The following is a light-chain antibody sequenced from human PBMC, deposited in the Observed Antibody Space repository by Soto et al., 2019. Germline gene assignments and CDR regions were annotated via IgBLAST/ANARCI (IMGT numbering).Light chain of an antibody. J-gene: IGKJ4*01. CDR2: SAS. V-gene: IGKV1-39*01. CDR1: QRISTF. Sequence: DIQMTQSPSSLSAFVGDSVTITCHASQRISTFLNCYHQKPGKAPKLLIYSASYLQSGVPSNFSGSGSGTDFTLSIVTLQPEDFGTYFCQQSYRLPLTFGGGTKVEI. CDR3: QQSYRLPLT.